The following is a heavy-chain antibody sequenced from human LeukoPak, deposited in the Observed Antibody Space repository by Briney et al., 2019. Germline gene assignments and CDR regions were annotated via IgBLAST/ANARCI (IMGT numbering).Heavy chain of an antibody. V-gene: IGHV5-51*01. D-gene: IGHD6-13*01. Sequence: GESLKISCKGSGYNFTNYWIGWVRQMPGKGLEWVGMIHPDDSDTRYSPSFQGQVTISADKSINTACLQWGSLKASDTAMYYCARQGSYSSSWYNIDYWGQGTPVTVPS. CDR3: ARQGSYSSSWYNIDY. CDR1: GYNFTNYW. CDR2: IHPDDSDT. J-gene: IGHJ4*02.